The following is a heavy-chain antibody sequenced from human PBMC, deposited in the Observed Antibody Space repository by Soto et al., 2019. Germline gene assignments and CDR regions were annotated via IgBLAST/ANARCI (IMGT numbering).Heavy chain of an antibody. D-gene: IGHD2-15*01. CDR2: VYYTGST. J-gene: IGHJ4*02. CDR1: RDSISSDY. V-gene: IGHV4-59*01. CDR3: AREARSHYFDY. Sequence: SETLSLTCTVSRDSISSDYWSWIRQPPGKGLEWIGYVYYTGSTNYNPSLKIRVTISVDTSKNQFSLQLNSVTAADTAVYYCAREARSHYFDYWGQGTLVTVSS.